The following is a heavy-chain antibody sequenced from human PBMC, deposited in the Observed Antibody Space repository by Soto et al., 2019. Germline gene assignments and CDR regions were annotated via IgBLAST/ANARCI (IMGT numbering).Heavy chain of an antibody. V-gene: IGHV4-31*03. CDR2: IYYSGST. CDR3: ARTLYDFWSGPNSSNWFDP. Sequence: KSSETLSLTCTVSGGPISSGGYYWSWIRQHPGKGLEWIGYIYYSGSTYYNPSLKSRVTISVDTSKNQFSLKLSSVTAADTAVYYCARTLYDFWSGPNSSNWFDPWGQGTLVTVSS. D-gene: IGHD3-3*01. CDR1: GGPISSGGYY. J-gene: IGHJ5*02.